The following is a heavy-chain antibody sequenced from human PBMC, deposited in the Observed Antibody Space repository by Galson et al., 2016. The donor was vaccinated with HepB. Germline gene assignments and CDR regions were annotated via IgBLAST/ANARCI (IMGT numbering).Heavy chain of an antibody. CDR2: SRDKAHSYTT. V-gene: IGHV3-72*01. J-gene: IGHJ4*02. CDR3: ARDFYDGSCHYMDY. Sequence: SLRLSCAASGFTFSDHYIDWVRQAPGKGLEWVGRSRDKAHSYTTEYAASVKGRFATSRDESENSLYLQMNSLKTEDTAVYYCARDFYDGSCHYMDYWGRGTLVTASS. D-gene: IGHD2/OR15-2a*01. CDR1: GFTFSDHY.